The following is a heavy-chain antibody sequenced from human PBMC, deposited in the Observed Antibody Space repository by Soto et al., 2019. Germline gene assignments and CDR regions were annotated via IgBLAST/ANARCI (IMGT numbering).Heavy chain of an antibody. D-gene: IGHD6-13*01. J-gene: IGHJ6*02. CDR2: IYPGDSDT. CDR3: VSASRIAAAGTRGGYYYYYYGMDV. CDR1: GYTFTNYW. Sequence: PGESLKISCKGSGYTFTNYWIGWVRQMPGKGPEWMGIIYPGDSDTKYNPSFQGQVTISADKSITTTYLQWSSLKASDTAIYYCVSASRIAAAGTRGGYYYYYYGMDVWGQGTTVTVSS. V-gene: IGHV5-51*01.